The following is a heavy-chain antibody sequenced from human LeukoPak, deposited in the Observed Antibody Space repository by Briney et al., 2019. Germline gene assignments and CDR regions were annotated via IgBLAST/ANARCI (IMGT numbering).Heavy chain of an antibody. CDR2: IFYTGNT. CDR1: GGSISSRNHY. Sequence: SETLSLTCSVSGGSISSRNHYWGWIRQPPGKGLEWIGSIFYTGNTYYNPSLRSRVTMSVDTSKNQFSLKLSSVTAADTAVYFCARHGGSWTFDYWGQGTLVTVSS. J-gene: IGHJ4*02. D-gene: IGHD6-13*01. CDR3: ARHGGSWTFDY. V-gene: IGHV4-39*01.